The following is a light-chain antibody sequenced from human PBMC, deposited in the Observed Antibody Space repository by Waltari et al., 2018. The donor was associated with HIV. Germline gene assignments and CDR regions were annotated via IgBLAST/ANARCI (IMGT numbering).Light chain of an antibody. V-gene: IGKV3-15*01. J-gene: IGKJ5*01. CDR3: QQYNNWPPIT. CDR1: QSTRSN. CDR2: DAS. Sequence: DILMTQSPATLSASPGERATLSCRASQSTRSNLAWYQQKPGQAPRLLLYDASTRATGIPARFSGSGSGTEFTLTITSLQSEDFAVYYCQQYNNWPPITFGQGTRLEIK.